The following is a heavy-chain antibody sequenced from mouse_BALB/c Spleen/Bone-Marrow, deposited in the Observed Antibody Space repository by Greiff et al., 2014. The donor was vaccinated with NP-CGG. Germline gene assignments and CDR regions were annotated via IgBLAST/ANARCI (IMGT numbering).Heavy chain of an antibody. Sequence: EVQLQQSEPELMKPGASVKISCKASGYSFTSYHMHWVKQSHGKSLEWIGYIDPFNGGTSYNQKFKGKATLTVDKSSSTAYMHLSSLTSADSAVYDCSSYDKDVNYWGQGTTLTVSS. V-gene: IGHV1S135*01. CDR2: IDPFNGGT. CDR1: GYSFTSYH. D-gene: IGHD2-10*01. J-gene: IGHJ2*01. CDR3: SSYDKDVNY.